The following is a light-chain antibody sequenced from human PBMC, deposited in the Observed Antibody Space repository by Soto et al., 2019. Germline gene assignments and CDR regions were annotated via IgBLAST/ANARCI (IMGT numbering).Light chain of an antibody. CDR1: QGVSRK. V-gene: IGKV3-15*01. CDR2: GAS. Sequence: DIVMTQSPATLSVAPGERVTFSCRASQGVSRKLAWYQHKPGQAPRLLISGASTGATGIPARFSGSGSGTEFTLTINSLQSEEFAVYYCQQYNNWPRTFGQVSKVDIK. J-gene: IGKJ1*01. CDR3: QQYNNWPRT.